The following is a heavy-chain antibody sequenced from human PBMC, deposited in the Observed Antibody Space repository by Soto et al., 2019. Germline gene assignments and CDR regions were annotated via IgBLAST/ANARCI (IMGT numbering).Heavy chain of an antibody. J-gene: IGHJ4*02. D-gene: IGHD2-8*01. CDR2: IHYSGST. CDR1: GDSIGTTHSY. CDR3: ARHEGNGNVWPLDY. V-gene: IGHV4-39*01. Sequence: QVQLLESGPGLVKPSETLSLTCTVSGDSIGTTHSYWAWIRQSPGKRLEWIGNIHYSGSTYYMPSLRSRVTLSVDKSKNQFSLRLTSVTAEDTAVYYCARHEGNGNVWPLDYWGQGILVTVSS.